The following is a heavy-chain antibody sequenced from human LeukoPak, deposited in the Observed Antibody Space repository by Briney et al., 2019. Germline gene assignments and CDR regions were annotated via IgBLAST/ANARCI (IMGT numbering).Heavy chain of an antibody. V-gene: IGHV4-61*02. Sequence: SQTLSLTCTVSGASISSGSYYWSWIRQPAGKGLEWIGRIYTSGSTNYNPSLKSRFTISVDTSKNQFSLKLSSVTAADTAVYYCASGYCSSTSCHPPYYGMDVWGQGTTVTVSS. D-gene: IGHD2-2*01. CDR3: ASGYCSSTSCHPPYYGMDV. J-gene: IGHJ6*02. CDR1: GASISSGSYY. CDR2: IYTSGST.